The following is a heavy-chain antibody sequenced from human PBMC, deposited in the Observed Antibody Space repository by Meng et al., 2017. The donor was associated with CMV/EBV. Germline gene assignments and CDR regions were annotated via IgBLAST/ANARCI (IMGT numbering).Heavy chain of an antibody. CDR2: IYYSGST. D-gene: IGHD6-13*01. J-gene: IGHJ4*02. V-gene: IGHV4-59*01. Sequence: GSLRLSCTVSGGSISSYYWSWIRQPPGKGLEWIGYIYYSGSTNYNPSLKSRVTISVDTSKNQFSLKLSSVTAADTAMYYCARWARSSSRFDYWGQGTRVTVSS. CDR3: ARWARSSSRFDY. CDR1: GGSISSYY.